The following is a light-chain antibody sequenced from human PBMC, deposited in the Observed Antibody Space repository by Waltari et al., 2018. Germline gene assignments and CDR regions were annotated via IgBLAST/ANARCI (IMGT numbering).Light chain of an antibody. CDR3: SSFTRRLTFV. V-gene: IGLV2-14*03. CDR2: DLN. J-gene: IGLJ1*01. Sequence: WYQQHPGKAPKLLIFDLNKRPSGVSDRFTGSKAGNTASLTISGLQAEDDAEYYCSSFTRRLTFVFGSGTKVTVL.